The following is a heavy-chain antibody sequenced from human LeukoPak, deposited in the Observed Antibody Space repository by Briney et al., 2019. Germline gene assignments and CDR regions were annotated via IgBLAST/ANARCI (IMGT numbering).Heavy chain of an antibody. J-gene: IGHJ5*02. CDR3: ARESGYSYGGGWFDP. D-gene: IGHD5-18*01. CDR1: GFTFSDYA. CDR2: ISGGGTPT. V-gene: IGHV3-23*01. Sequence: GGSLRLSCVVSGFTFSDYAMSWVRQAPGKGLEWVSAISGGGTPTFYADSVKGRFITSRDNSKNTLYLQMNSLRVEDTAVYYCARESGYSYGGGWFDPWGQGTLVAVSS.